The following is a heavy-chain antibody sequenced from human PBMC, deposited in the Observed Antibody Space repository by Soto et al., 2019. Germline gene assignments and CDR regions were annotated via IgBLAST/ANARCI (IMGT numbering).Heavy chain of an antibody. CDR2: VSGYNDKT. V-gene: IGHV1-18*04. Sequence: ASVKVSCKASGYIFTNHGISWVRQAPGQGLEWVGWVSGYNDKTKSAQKFQGRVTMTTDTSTNTAYMELRSLRSDDTAVYFCARDFYPVAYFFDYWGQGTLVTASS. CDR3: ARDFYPVAYFFDY. CDR1: GYIFTNHG. D-gene: IGHD2-21*01. J-gene: IGHJ4*02.